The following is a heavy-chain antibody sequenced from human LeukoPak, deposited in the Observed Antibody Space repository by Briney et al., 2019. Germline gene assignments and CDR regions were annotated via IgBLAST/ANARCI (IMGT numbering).Heavy chain of an antibody. Sequence: SETLSLTCTVSGGSITGYYWSWIRQPPGKGLEWIGYIYNSGITNYNPSLKSRVTISVDTSKNQFSLKLYSVTAADTAVYWCATRKLANDYWGQGTLVTVSS. CDR3: ATRKLANDY. D-gene: IGHD1-1*01. CDR2: IYNSGIT. CDR1: GGSITGYY. V-gene: IGHV4-59*01. J-gene: IGHJ4*02.